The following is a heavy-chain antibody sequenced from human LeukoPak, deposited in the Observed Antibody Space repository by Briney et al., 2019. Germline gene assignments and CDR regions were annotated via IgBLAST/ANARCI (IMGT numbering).Heavy chain of an antibody. CDR3: ARLYCSSTSCYTLRFDP. D-gene: IGHD2-2*02. Sequence: GASVKVSCKASGYTFTSYDINWVRQATGQGLEWMGWMNPNSGNTGYAQKFQGRVTMTRNTSISTAYMELGSLRSEDTAVYYCARLYCSSTSCYTLRFDPWGQGTLVTVSS. CDR1: GYTFTSYD. CDR2: MNPNSGNT. V-gene: IGHV1-8*01. J-gene: IGHJ5*02.